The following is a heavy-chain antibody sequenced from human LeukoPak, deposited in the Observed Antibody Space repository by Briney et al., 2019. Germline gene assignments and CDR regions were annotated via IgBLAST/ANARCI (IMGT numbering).Heavy chain of an antibody. V-gene: IGHV5-51*01. CDR1: GYSFTSYW. CDR2: MYPGDSQI. J-gene: IGHJ4*02. CDR3: ARPVGATTGDYFDY. D-gene: IGHD1-26*01. Sequence: GESLKISCKGSGYSFTSYWIGWVRQMPGKGLEWMGIMYPGDSQIRYSPSFQGQVTISADKSINTAYLQWSSLKASDTAMYYCARPVGATTGDYFDYWGQGTLVTVSS.